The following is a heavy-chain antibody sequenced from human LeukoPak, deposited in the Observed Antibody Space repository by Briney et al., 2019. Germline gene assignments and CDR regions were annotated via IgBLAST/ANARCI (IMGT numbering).Heavy chain of an antibody. V-gene: IGHV3-7*04. J-gene: IGHJ4*02. CDR3: ARVLDYFGRSGYYYDF. D-gene: IGHD3-22*01. CDR1: GFTFSSYW. CDR2: IKQDGSEK. Sequence: PGGSLRLSCAASGFTFSSYWMSCVRQAPGKGLEWVANIKQDGSEKYYVDSVKGRFTISRDNAKNSLYLQMNSLRAEDTAVYYCARVLDYFGRSGYYYDFWGQGTLVTVSS.